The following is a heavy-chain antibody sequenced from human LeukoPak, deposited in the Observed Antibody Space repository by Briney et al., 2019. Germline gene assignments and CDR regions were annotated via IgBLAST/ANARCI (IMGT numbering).Heavy chain of an antibody. Sequence: GGSLRLSCAAAGFTFSIYWMSWVRQAPGKGLEWVASMKGDGSVKHFLDSVEGRFTISRDNAKNSLYLQMNSLRAEDTAVYYCARWDAYYTGGIGYSGDFAFDFWGQGTLVTVSS. CDR1: GFTFSIYW. D-gene: IGHD2-8*02. V-gene: IGHV3-7*01. J-gene: IGHJ3*01. CDR2: MKGDGSVK. CDR3: ARWDAYYTGGIGYSGDFAFDF.